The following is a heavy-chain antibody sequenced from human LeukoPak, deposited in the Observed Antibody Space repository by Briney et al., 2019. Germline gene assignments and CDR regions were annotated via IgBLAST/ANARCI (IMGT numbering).Heavy chain of an antibody. CDR1: GFTFSSYG. CDR2: MRYDGSNK. CDR3: AKVMPPGRIRFYSYYMDV. J-gene: IGHJ6*03. D-gene: IGHD2-15*01. Sequence: GGSLRLSCAASGFTFSSYGMHWVRQAPGKGLEWVAFMRYDGSNKYYADSVKGRFTISRDNSKNTLYLQMNSLRAEDTAVYYCAKVMPPGRIRFYSYYMDVWGKGTTVTVS. V-gene: IGHV3-30*02.